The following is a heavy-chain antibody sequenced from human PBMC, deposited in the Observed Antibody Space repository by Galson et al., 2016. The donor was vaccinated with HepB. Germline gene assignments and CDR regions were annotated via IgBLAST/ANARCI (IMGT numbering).Heavy chain of an antibody. J-gene: IGHJ4*02. V-gene: IGHV1-2*02. D-gene: IGHD3-3*01. CDR1: GYTFTGHY. CDR2: INPSSGDT. CDR3: ARASRNHNFWSGFSDFDY. Sequence: SVKVSCKASGYTFTGHYMHWVRQAPGRRLEWMGWINPSSGDTKYAQNFQGRVTMTRDTSISTVYMELSRLTSDDTAVYYCARASRNHNFWSGFSDFDYWGQGTLVTVSS.